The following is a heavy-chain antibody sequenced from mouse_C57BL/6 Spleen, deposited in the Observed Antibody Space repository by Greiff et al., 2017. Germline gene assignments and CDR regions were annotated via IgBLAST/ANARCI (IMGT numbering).Heavy chain of an antibody. V-gene: IGHV10-1*01. D-gene: IGHD1-1*01. J-gene: IGHJ3*01. Sequence: EVQRVESGGGLVQPKGSLKLSCAASGFSFNTYAMNWVRQAPGKGLEWVARIRSKSNNYATYYADSVKDRFTISRDDSESMLYLQMNNLKTEDTAMYYCVRDGSSYGWFAYWGQGTLVTVSA. CDR3: VRDGSSYGWFAY. CDR2: IRSKSNNYAT. CDR1: GFSFNTYA.